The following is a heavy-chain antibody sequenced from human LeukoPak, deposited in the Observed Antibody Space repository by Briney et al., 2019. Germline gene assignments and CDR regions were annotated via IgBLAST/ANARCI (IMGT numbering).Heavy chain of an antibody. V-gene: IGHV1-2*02. CDR2: INPNSGGT. Sequence: PGASVKVSCKASGYTFTGYYMHWVRQAPGQGLEWMGWINPNSGGTNYAQKFQGRVTMTRDTSISTAYMELSRLRSDDTAVYYCARGSRYSSSWYDAFDIWGQGTMVTVSS. CDR1: GYTFTGYY. CDR3: ARGSRYSSSWYDAFDI. J-gene: IGHJ3*02. D-gene: IGHD6-13*01.